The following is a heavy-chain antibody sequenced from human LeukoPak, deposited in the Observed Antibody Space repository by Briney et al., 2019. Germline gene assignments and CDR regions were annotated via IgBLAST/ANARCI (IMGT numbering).Heavy chain of an antibody. V-gene: IGHV7-4-1*02. Sequence: GASVKVSCKASGYTFTSYAMNWVRQAPRQGLEWMGWINTNTGNPTYAQGFTGRFVFSLDTSVSTAYLQISSLKAENTAVYYCARLGCSGGSCGDSYAFDIWGQGTMVTVSS. D-gene: IGHD2-15*01. CDR3: ARLGCSGGSCGDSYAFDI. CDR2: INTNTGNP. CDR1: GYTFTSYA. J-gene: IGHJ3*02.